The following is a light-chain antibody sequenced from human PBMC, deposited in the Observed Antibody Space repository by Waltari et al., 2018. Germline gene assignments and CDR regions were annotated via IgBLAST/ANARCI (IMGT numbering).Light chain of an antibody. CDR2: DTT. Sequence: DIVLTQSPAILSLSPGERASLSCRASQSVTNYLAWYQQTPGQAPRLLIYDTTNRATGIPARFTGSGFGTDFNLNISSREPEDFAVYYCQQSRSWPLSFGGGTKVEIK. CDR3: QQSRSWPLS. J-gene: IGKJ4*01. V-gene: IGKV3-11*01. CDR1: QSVTNY.